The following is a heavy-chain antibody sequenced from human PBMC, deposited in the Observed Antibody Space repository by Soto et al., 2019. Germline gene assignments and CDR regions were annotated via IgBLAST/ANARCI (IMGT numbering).Heavy chain of an antibody. CDR3: ARYGTRADW. V-gene: IGHV3-48*03. J-gene: IGHJ1*01. CDR2: ISRTGVTT. D-gene: IGHD3-9*01. CDR1: GFNFRNDE. Sequence: EVQLVESGGGLVKPGGSLRLSCAASGFNFRNDEMNWVRQAPGKGLEWVAYISRTGVTTYYAESVEGRFTIFRDNAKSSLFLHLRSLRVEDTDVYYCARYGTRADWWGLGTQVTVSS.